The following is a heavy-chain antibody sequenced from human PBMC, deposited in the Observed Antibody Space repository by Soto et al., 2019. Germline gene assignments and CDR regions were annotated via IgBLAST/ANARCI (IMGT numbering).Heavy chain of an antibody. CDR1: GFTFSSYA. D-gene: IGHD3-22*01. CDR2: ISSNGGST. CDR3: ARDYDSSGYYFGY. Sequence: AGGSLRLSCAASGFTFSSYAMHWVRQAPGKGLEYVSAISSNGGSTYYANSVKGRFTISRDNSKNTLYLQMGSLRAEDMAVYYCARDYDSSGYYFGYWGQGTLVTVSS. J-gene: IGHJ4*02. V-gene: IGHV3-64*01.